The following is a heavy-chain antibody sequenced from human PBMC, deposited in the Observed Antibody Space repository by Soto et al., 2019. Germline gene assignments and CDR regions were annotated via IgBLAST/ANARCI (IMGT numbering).Heavy chain of an antibody. D-gene: IGHD3-10*01. Sequence: QMQLVESGGGVVQPGGSLRLSCAASGFTFSSYGMHWVRQAPGKGLEWAVVIWRDGSDNYYADSVKGRFTISRDNSKNTLYLQMTSLRVEDTAVYYCAADRRGVNYGMEVWGQGTTVTVSS. J-gene: IGHJ6*02. CDR3: AADRRGVNYGMEV. CDR1: GFTFSSYG. V-gene: IGHV3-33*01. CDR2: IWRDGSDN.